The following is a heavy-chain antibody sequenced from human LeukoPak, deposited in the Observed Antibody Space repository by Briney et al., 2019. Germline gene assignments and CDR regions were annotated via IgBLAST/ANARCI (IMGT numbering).Heavy chain of an antibody. CDR2: IRQDGNEK. CDR3: ARLRAAQTYDC. J-gene: IGHJ4*02. D-gene: IGHD6-13*01. CDR1: GFPLSNYW. Sequence: GSLRLSCAGAGFPLSNYWMSWVRQAPGKGLEWVANIRQDGNEKYYVDSVKGRFTISRDNPKNSLYLQMNSLRAEDTAIYYCARLRAAQTYDCWGQGTLVTVSS. V-gene: IGHV3-7*04.